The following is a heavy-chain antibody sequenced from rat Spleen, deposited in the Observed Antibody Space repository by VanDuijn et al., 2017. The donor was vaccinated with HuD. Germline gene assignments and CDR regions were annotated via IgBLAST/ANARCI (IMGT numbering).Heavy chain of an antibody. CDR1: GFSLTRYH. D-gene: IGHD1-12*02. CDR3: ARDRPYYYDGPGDF. J-gene: IGHJ1*01. Sequence: QVQLKESGPGLVQPSQTLSLTCTVSGFSLTRYHVSWVRQPPGKGLEWMGVMWSDGDTSYNSVLKSRLTISRDISKSQVFLKMNSLQTEDTATSFCARDRPYYYDGPGDFWGPGTMVIVSS. CDR2: MWSDGDT. V-gene: IGHV2-32*01.